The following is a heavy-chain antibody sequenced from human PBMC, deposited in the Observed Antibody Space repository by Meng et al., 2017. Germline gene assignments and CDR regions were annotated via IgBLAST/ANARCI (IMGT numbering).Heavy chain of an antibody. D-gene: IGHD6-13*01. Sequence: QVQRVQSGAEVKKPGASVKVSCKASGYTFTSYDINWVRQATGKGLEWMGWMNPNSGNTGYAQKFQGRVTMTRNTSISTAYMELSSLRSEDTAVYYCARGSSSWITNWFDPWGQETLVTVSS. CDR1: GYTFTSYD. J-gene: IGHJ5*02. CDR2: MNPNSGNT. CDR3: ARGSSSWITNWFDP. V-gene: IGHV1-8*01.